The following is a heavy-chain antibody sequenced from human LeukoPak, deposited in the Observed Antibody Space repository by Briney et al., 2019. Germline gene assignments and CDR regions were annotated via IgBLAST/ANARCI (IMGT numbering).Heavy chain of an antibody. CDR1: GFTFNTYW. CDR3: GRYTTAALSHGMDV. V-gene: IGHV3-74*01. CDR2: INSDGSST. D-gene: IGHD2-21*02. J-gene: IGHJ6*04. Sequence: GGSLRLSCAASGFTFNTYWMHWVRQVPGKGLLWVSRINSDGSSTDYVDSVKGRFTISRDNAKSILYLQMNSLRAEDTAVYYCGRYTTAALSHGMDVWGKGTTVTVSS.